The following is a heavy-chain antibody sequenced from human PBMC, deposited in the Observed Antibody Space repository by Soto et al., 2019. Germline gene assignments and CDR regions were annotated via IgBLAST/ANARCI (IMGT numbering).Heavy chain of an antibody. D-gene: IGHD3-22*01. CDR3: ARDRWDLLYYYDSSGPKWFDP. V-gene: IGHV4-59*12. Sequence: SETLSLTCTVSGGSISSYYWSWIRQPPGKGLEWIGYIYYSGSTNYNPSLKSRVTISVDTSKNQFSLKLNSMTAADTAVYYCARDRWDLLYYYDSSGPKWFDPPGQPTLVTVSS. CDR2: IYYSGST. CDR1: GGSISSYY. J-gene: IGHJ5*02.